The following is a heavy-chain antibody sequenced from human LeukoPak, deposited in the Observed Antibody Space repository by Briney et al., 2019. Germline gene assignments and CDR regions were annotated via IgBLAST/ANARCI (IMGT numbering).Heavy chain of an antibody. CDR2: VNNDGSST. V-gene: IGHV3-74*01. CDR1: GFTFSTYW. J-gene: IGHJ4*02. Sequence: PGGSLRLXCAASGFTFSTYWMNWVRRAPGKGLVWVSRVNNDGSSTSYADSVKGRFTISRDNTKNTLYLQMNSLRAEDTAVYYCARDLNDLLQNYRSTWYPADYWGQGTLVTVSS. D-gene: IGHD6-13*01. CDR3: ARDLNDLLQNYRSTWYPADY.